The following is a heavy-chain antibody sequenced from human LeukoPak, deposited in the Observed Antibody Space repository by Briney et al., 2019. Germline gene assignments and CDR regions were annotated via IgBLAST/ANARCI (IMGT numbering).Heavy chain of an antibody. CDR3: ASTQTFDY. CDR2: IKQDGSEK. Sequence: PGGSLRLSCAASGFIFRNYWMSWVRQAPGKGLEWVANIKQDGSEKYYADSVKGRFTISRDNAKSSLYLQLNSLRVEDTAVYHCASTQTFDYWGQGTLVTVPS. V-gene: IGHV3-7*05. CDR1: GFIFRNYW. J-gene: IGHJ4*02.